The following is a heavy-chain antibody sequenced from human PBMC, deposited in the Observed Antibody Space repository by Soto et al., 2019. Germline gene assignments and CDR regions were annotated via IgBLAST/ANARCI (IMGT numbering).Heavy chain of an antibody. CDR2: ISYDGSNK. CDR1: GFTFSSYG. CDR3: AKDLGQLADIYFDY. J-gene: IGHJ4*02. Sequence: HPGGSLSLSCAASGFTFSSYGMHWVRQAPGKGLEWVAVISYDGSNKYYADSVKGRFTISRDNSKNTLYLQMNSLRAEDTAVYYCAKDLGQLADIYFDYWGQGTLVTVSS. D-gene: IGHD6-6*01. V-gene: IGHV3-30*18.